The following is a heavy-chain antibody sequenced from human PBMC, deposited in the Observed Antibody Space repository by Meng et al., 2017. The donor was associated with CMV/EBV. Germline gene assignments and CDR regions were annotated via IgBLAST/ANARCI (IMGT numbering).Heavy chain of an antibody. Sequence: SVKVSCKASGGTFSSYAISWVRQAPGQGLEWMGGMIPIFGTANYAQKFQGRVTITTDESTSTAYMELSSLRSEDTAVYYCAREREQYAVAATKLIHYFDYWGQGTLVTVSS. CDR3: AREREQYAVAATKLIHYFDY. CDR2: MIPIFGTA. J-gene: IGHJ4*02. D-gene: IGHD2-15*01. CDR1: GGTFSSYA. V-gene: IGHV1-69*05.